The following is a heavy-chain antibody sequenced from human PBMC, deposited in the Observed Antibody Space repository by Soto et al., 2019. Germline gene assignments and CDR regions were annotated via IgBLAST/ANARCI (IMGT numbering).Heavy chain of an antibody. CDR3: AREFSNSPEAFDS. J-gene: IGHJ4*02. Sequence: QVHLQESGPGQVKPSETLSLICTVSGGSVNSDSYYWSWIRQPPGMGLEWIGYIYYTGSTNYNPSLKSRVSISADTSRNQFSLKLSSVTAADTAVYYCAREFSNSPEAFDSWGQGSLVTVSS. V-gene: IGHV4-61*01. D-gene: IGHD1-1*01. CDR2: IYYTGST. CDR1: GGSVNSDSYY.